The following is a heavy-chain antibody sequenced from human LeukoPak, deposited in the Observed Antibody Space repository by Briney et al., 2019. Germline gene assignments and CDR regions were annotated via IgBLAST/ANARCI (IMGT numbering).Heavy chain of an antibody. V-gene: IGHV3-74*01. CDR1: GFTFSSYW. D-gene: IGHD2-2*01. Sequence: GGSLRLSCAASGFTFSSYWMHWVRQAPGKGLVWVSRISSDGSTTTYADSVKGRFTISRDNAKNTLYLQMSSLRAEDTAVYYCVILDIVVVPAAPTPDNWFDPWGQGTLVTVSS. CDR3: VILDIVVVPAAPTPDNWFDP. J-gene: IGHJ5*02. CDR2: ISSDGSTT.